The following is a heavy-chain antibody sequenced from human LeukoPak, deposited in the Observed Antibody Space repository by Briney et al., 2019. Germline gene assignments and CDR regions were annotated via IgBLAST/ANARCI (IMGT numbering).Heavy chain of an antibody. CDR2: ISAYNGNT. CDR1: GYTFTSYG. D-gene: IGHD3-3*01. CDR3: ARLNRDYDFWSGYYPYFDY. Sequence: ASVKVSCKASGYTFTSYGISWVRQAPGQGLEWMGWISAYNGNTNYAQKLQGRVTMTTDTSTSTAYMELRSLRSDDTAVYYCARLNRDYDFWSGYYPYFDYWGQGTLVTVPS. J-gene: IGHJ4*02. V-gene: IGHV1-18*01.